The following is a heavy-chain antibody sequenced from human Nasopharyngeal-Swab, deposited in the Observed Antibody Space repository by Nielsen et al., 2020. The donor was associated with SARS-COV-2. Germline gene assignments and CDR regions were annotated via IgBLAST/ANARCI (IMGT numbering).Heavy chain of an antibody. CDR2: INYSGSI. J-gene: IGHJ6*02. CDR1: GYSISNSNW. D-gene: IGHD3-3*02. CDR3: ARTLGGGYYYGLDV. Sequence: SETLSLTCAVSGYSISNSNWWGWIRLSPGKGLEWIGYINYSGSIYYNPALKTRVTMSVDTSKNQFSLKLSSVTAVDTAVYYCARTLGGGYYYGLDVWGLGTTVTVS. V-gene: IGHV4-28*05.